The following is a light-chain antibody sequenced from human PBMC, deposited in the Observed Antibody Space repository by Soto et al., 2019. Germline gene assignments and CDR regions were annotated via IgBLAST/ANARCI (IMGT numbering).Light chain of an antibody. CDR1: QGVLYSSNNKNC. CDR2: WAS. V-gene: IGKV4-1*01. CDR3: KQYLGIPRR. Sequence: DIVVTQSPDLLDVSRGERATINCKSSQGVLYSSNNKNCLAWYQQKPGQPPKVLIYWASTRESGVPDRFSGSGSGKDFTLTFSSLQAEDVAVYYCKQYLGIPRRFGQGPRVE. J-gene: IGKJ1*01.